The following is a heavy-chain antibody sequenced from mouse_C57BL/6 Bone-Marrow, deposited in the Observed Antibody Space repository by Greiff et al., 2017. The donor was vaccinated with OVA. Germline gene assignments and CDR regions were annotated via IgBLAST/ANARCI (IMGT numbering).Heavy chain of an antibody. Sequence: EVKLHQSGPELVKPGASVKIPCKASGYTFTDYNMDWVKQSHGKSLEWIGDINPNNGGTIYNQKFKGKATLTVDKSSSTAYMELRSLTSEDTAVYYCARTYDYEGNWFAYWGQGTLVTVSA. CDR2: INPNNGGT. D-gene: IGHD2-4*01. V-gene: IGHV1-18*01. J-gene: IGHJ3*01. CDR3: ARTYDYEGNWFAY. CDR1: GYTFTDYN.